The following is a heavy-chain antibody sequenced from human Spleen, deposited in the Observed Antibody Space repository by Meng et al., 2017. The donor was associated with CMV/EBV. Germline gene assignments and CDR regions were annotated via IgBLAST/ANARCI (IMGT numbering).Heavy chain of an antibody. J-gene: IGHJ4*02. CDR1: GGSVSSSSYY. CDR3: ARDSKEVYDFWSGEADYFDY. V-gene: IGHV4-39*07. D-gene: IGHD3-3*01. CDR2: MYYSGIT. Sequence: GSLRLSCTVSGGSVSSSSYYWGWIRQPPGKGLEWIGNMYYSGITYYNPSLKSRVTISLDTSENQFSLRLSSVTAADTAVYYCARDSKEVYDFWSGEADYFDYWGQGKLVTVSS.